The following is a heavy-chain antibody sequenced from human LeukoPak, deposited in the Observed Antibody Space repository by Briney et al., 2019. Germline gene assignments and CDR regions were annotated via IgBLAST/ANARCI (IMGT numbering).Heavy chain of an antibody. D-gene: IGHD1-14*01. CDR2: ISSSSSYI. CDR1: GFTFSSYS. Sequence: GGSLRPSCAASGFTFSSYSMTWVRQAPGKGLEWVSSISSSSSYIYYADSVKGRFTISRDNAKNSLYLQMNSLRAEDTAVYYCARQSLRTDYWGQGTLVTVSS. CDR3: ARQSLRTDY. J-gene: IGHJ4*02. V-gene: IGHV3-21*01.